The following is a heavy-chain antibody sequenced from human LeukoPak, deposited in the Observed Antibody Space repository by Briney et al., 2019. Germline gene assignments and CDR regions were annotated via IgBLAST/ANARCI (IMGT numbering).Heavy chain of an antibody. Sequence: GASVKVSCKASGYTFTGYYMHWVRQAPGQGLEWMGWINPNSGCTNYAQKFQGRVTMTRDTSISTAYMELSRLRSDDTAVYYCARDRRGGSSSLVDYWGQGTLVTVSS. V-gene: IGHV1-2*02. CDR2: INPNSGCT. D-gene: IGHD6-6*01. CDR3: ARDRRGGSSSLVDY. J-gene: IGHJ4*02. CDR1: GYTFTGYY.